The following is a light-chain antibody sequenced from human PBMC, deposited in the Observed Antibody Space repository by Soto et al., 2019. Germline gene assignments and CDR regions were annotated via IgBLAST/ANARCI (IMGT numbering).Light chain of an antibody. CDR1: SSNIGSNY. J-gene: IGLJ2*01. V-gene: IGLV1-47*01. Sequence: QAVVTQPPSASGTPGQRVTISCSGSSSNIGSNYVYWYQQLPGTAPKLLIYRNNQRPSGVPDRFSGSKSGTSASLAISGLRSEDEADHYCPAWDDSLSGVVFGGGTQLTVL. CDR3: PAWDDSLSGVV. CDR2: RNN.